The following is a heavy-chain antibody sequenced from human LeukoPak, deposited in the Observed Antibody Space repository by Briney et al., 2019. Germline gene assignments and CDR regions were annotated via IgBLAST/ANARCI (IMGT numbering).Heavy chain of an antibody. V-gene: IGHV1-18*01. Sequence: ASVKASCKASGYAFTSYGISWVRQAPGQGLEWMGWISAYNGNTNYAQKLQGRVTMTTDTSTSTAYMELRSLRSDDTAVYYCAREQTSSDAFDIWGQGTMVTVSS. CDR1: GYAFTSYG. CDR2: ISAYNGNT. CDR3: AREQTSSDAFDI. J-gene: IGHJ3*02. D-gene: IGHD6-6*01.